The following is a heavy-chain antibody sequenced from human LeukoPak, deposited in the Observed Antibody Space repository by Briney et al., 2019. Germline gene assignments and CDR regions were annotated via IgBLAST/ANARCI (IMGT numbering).Heavy chain of an antibody. Sequence: SETLSLTCTVSGGSISSSSYYWGWIRQPPGKGLEWIGSMYYSGSTYYNPSLKSRVTISVDTSKNQFSLKLSSVTAADTAVYYCARRAEKHTFYYYYYMDVWGRGTTVSVSS. V-gene: IGHV4-39*07. CDR3: ARRAEKHTFYYYYYMDV. D-gene: IGHD2-21*01. CDR2: MYYSGST. CDR1: GGSISSSSYY. J-gene: IGHJ6*03.